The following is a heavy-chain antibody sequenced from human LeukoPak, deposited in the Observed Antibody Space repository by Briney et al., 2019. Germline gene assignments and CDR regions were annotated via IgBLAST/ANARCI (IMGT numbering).Heavy chain of an antibody. J-gene: IGHJ3*02. CDR1: GFTFGDYA. V-gene: IGHV3-49*03. CDR2: IRRKAYGGTT. CDR3: TRSLLWFGELPSNDAFDI. Sequence: PGGSLRLSCTASGFTFGDYAMSWFRQAPGKGLERVGFIRRKAYGGTTEYAASVKGRFTISRDDSKSIAYLQMNSLKTEDTAVYYCTRSLLWFGELPSNDAFDIWGQGTMVTVSS. D-gene: IGHD3-10*01.